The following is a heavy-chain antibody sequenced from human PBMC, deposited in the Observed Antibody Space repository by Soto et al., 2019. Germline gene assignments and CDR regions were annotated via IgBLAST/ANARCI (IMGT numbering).Heavy chain of an antibody. CDR2: INHSGST. Sequence: SETLSLTCTVSGGSISSGDYYWSWIRQPPGKGLEWIGEINHSGSTNYNPSLKSRVTISVDTSKNQFSLKLSSVTAADTAVYYCARGQAYCGGDCYSVYVRYGMAVWGQGTTVTVSS. J-gene: IGHJ6*02. V-gene: IGHV4-39*07. CDR3: ARGQAYCGGDCYSVYVRYGMAV. D-gene: IGHD2-21*02. CDR1: GGSISSGDYY.